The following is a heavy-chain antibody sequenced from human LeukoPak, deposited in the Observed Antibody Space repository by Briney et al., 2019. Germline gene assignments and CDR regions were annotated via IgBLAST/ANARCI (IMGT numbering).Heavy chain of an antibody. D-gene: IGHD2-2*01. J-gene: IGHJ5*02. CDR3: AREAPGYQPRFDP. V-gene: IGHV3-48*04. CDR1: GFTFSSYS. CDR2: IISSSSTI. Sequence: GGSLRLSCAAAGFTFSSYSMNWVRQAPGKGLEWVSYIISSSSTIYYADSVKGRFTISRDNAKNSLYLQMNSLRAEDTAVYYCAREAPGYQPRFDPWGQGTLVTVSS.